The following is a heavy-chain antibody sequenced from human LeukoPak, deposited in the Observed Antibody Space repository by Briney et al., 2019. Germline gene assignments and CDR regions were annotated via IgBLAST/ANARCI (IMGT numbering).Heavy chain of an antibody. CDR2: ITPNGGGT. J-gene: IGHJ3*02. V-gene: IGHV1-2*02. CDR1: GYPFTGHF. CDR3: ARERTLRGVNDAFYI. D-gene: IGHD3-10*01. Sequence: DPVKVCCKASGYPFTGHFIHWVRQAAGQGLEWRRWITPNGGGTDYTQRFQGRVTMTRDTAISTAYMEVTSLRSDDTAVYYCARERTLRGVNDAFYIWGQGTMVTVSS.